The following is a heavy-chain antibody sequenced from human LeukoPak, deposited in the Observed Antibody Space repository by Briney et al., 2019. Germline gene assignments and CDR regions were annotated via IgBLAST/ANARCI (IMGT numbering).Heavy chain of an antibody. J-gene: IGHJ1*01. Sequence: GGSLRLSCAASGFTFSSYGMHWVRQAPGKGLEWVAVISYDGSNKYYADSVKGRFTISRDNPKNTLFLQMNSLRAEDTALYYCAKPDATLYFQNWGQGTLVTVSS. CDR1: GFTFSSYG. CDR3: AKPDATLYFQN. D-gene: IGHD5-24*01. V-gene: IGHV3-30*18. CDR2: ISYDGSNK.